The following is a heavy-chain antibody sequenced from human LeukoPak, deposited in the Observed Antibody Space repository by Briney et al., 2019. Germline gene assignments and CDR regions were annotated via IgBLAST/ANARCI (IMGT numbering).Heavy chain of an antibody. J-gene: IGHJ4*02. CDR1: GFIFSTYE. CDR2: ISTSGSTI. CDR3: ASSTYYYDSSGYYYVGYFDY. Sequence: GGSLRLSCAASGFIFSTYEMHWVRQAPGKGLEWVSYISTSGSTIYYADSVKGRSTISRDNAKNSLYLQMNSLRAEDTAVYYCASSTYYYDSSGYYYVGYFDYWGQGILVTVSS. V-gene: IGHV3-48*03. D-gene: IGHD3-22*01.